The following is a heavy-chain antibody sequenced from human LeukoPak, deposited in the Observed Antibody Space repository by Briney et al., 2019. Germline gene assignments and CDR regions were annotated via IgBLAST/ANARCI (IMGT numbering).Heavy chain of an antibody. CDR3: ARRDSGYCSSTSCYPFDY. CDR2: IYPGDSDT. J-gene: IGHJ4*02. D-gene: IGHD2-2*01. V-gene: IGHV5-51*01. CDR1: GYSFTSYW. Sequence: GESLKISCKGSGYSFTSYWIGWVRQMPGKGLEGMGIIYPGDSDTRYSPSFQGQVTISADKSISTPYLQWSSLKASDTAMYYCARRDSGYCSSTSCYPFDYWGQGTLVTVSS.